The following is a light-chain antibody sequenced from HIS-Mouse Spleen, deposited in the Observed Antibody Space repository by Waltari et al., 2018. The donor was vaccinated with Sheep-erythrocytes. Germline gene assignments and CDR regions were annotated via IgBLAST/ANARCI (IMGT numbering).Light chain of an antibody. J-gene: IGLJ3*02. V-gene: IGLV2-23*01. CDR2: EGG. CDR3: CSYAGSSTPWV. Sequence: QSALTQPASVSGSPGQSITISCTGTSSDVGSYNLVSWYQQHPGKAPNLLIYEGGKRPSGVSNRFSGSKAGNTASLTISGLQAEDEADYYCCSYAGSSTPWVFGGGTKLTVL. CDR1: SSDVGSYNL.